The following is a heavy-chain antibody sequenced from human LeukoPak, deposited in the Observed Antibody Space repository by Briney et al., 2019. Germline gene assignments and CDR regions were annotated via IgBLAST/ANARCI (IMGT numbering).Heavy chain of an antibody. Sequence: SETLSLTCTVSGYSISSGYYWGWIRQPPVKGLEWIGSIYHSGSTYYNPSLKSRVTISVDTSKNQFSLKLSSVTAADTAVYYCARASRTGLGIGSFDYWGQGTLVTVSS. J-gene: IGHJ4*02. CDR2: IYHSGST. CDR3: ARASRTGLGIGSFDY. D-gene: IGHD7-27*01. CDR1: GYSISSGYY. V-gene: IGHV4-38-2*02.